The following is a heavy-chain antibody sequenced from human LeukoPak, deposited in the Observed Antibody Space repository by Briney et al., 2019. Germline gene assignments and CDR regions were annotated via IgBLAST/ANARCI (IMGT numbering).Heavy chain of an antibody. Sequence: PGGSLRLCCAASGFTFSSYEMNWVRQATGKGLEWVSYVSSSGSTIYYADSVKGRFTISRDNAKNSLYLQMNSLRAEDTAVYYCASGLWKSQLDIWGQGTMVTVSS. D-gene: IGHD2-21*01. J-gene: IGHJ3*02. CDR1: GFTFSSYE. V-gene: IGHV3-48*03. CDR3: ASGLWKSQLDI. CDR2: VSSSGSTI.